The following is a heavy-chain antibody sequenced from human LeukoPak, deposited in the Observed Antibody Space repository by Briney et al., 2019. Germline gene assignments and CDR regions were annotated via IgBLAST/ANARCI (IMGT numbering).Heavy chain of an antibody. Sequence: QPGGSLRLSCAASGFTVSNSYMTWVRQAPGRGLEWVSIIFSGFSTYYADSVKGRFTISRDSSKNTVFLQMSSLRAEDTAVYYCARGFPSTDGGALDFWGQGTRVTVSS. V-gene: IGHV3-66*01. D-gene: IGHD4-17*01. CDR1: GFTVSNSY. J-gene: IGHJ3*01. CDR3: ARGFPSTDGGALDF. CDR2: IFSGFST.